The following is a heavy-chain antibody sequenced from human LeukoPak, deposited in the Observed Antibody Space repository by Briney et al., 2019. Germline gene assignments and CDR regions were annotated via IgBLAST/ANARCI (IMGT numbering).Heavy chain of an antibody. J-gene: IGHJ4*02. CDR3: ARTESSGYYPFDY. D-gene: IGHD3-22*01. CDR1: GFTFSDYY. Sequence: GGSLRLSCAASGFTFSDYYMSWIRQAPGKGLEWVSYISSSGSTIYYADSMKGRFTISRDNAKNSLYLQMNSLRAEDTAVYYCARTESSGYYPFDYWGQGTLVTVSS. CDR2: ISSSGSTI. V-gene: IGHV3-11*04.